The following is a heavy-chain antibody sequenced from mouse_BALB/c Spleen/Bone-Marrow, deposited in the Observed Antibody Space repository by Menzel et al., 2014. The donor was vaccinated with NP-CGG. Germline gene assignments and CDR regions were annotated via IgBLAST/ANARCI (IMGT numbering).Heavy chain of an antibody. J-gene: IGHJ3*01. CDR3: ARDWTIPFAY. Sequence: AQLQQSRAELVRPGASVKMSCKASGYTFTSYTMYWVKQRPGQGLEWIGYIKPSSGYTNYNQKFLDKATLTADKSSSTACMQLSSLTTEDSAVYYCARDWTIPFAYWGQGTLVTVSA. D-gene: IGHD1-1*02. CDR1: GYTFTSYT. CDR2: IKPSSGYT. V-gene: IGHV1-4*01.